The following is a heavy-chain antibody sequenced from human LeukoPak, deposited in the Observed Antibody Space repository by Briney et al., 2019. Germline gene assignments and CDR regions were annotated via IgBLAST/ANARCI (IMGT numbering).Heavy chain of an antibody. D-gene: IGHD2-2*01. CDR2: INPNSGGT. Sequence: GASVKVSCKASGYTFTGYYMHWVRQAPGQGLEWMGWINPNSGGTNYAQKFQGRVTMTRDTSISTAYMELSRLRSDDMAVYYCARDQVVVVPAAMNWFDPWGQGTLVTVSS. CDR3: ARDQVVVVPAAMNWFDP. V-gene: IGHV1-2*02. CDR1: GYTFTGYY. J-gene: IGHJ5*02.